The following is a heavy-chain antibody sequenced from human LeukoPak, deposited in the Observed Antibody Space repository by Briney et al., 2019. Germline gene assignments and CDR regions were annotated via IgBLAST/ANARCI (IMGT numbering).Heavy chain of an antibody. J-gene: IGHJ5*01. V-gene: IGHV3-7*01. Sequence: GGSLRLSCAASGFTFSRYWMNWVRHAPGKGLEWVANIKRDGNEKYYVDSVKGRFSISRDNAKNSLYLQMDSLRAEDTAVYYCAKEGAYPIITYDSWGQGALVTVSS. D-gene: IGHD3-10*01. CDR2: IKRDGNEK. CDR3: AKEGAYPIITYDS. CDR1: GFTFSRYW.